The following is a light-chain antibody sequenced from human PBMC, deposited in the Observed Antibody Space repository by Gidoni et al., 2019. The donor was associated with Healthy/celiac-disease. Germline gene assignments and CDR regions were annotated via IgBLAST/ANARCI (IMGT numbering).Light chain of an antibody. CDR1: SSDVGGYHY. Sequence: QSAQTQPASVSGSRGQAVTISGTGTSSDVGGYHYVSWYQQHPGKAPKLRIYDVSNRPSGFSNRFSGSQSGNTASLTISGLQAEDVADYSCSSYTSSSNVVFGGGTKLTVL. V-gene: IGLV2-14*03. J-gene: IGLJ2*01. CDR3: SSYTSSSNVV. CDR2: DVS.